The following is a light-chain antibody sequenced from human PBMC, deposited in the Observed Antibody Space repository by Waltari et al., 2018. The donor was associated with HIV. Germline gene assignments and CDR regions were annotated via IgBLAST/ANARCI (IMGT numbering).Light chain of an antibody. Sequence: QSALTQPASVSGSPGQSITISCTGTSGDVGGYNFVSWYQKHPGKAPKLIIYNVNSRPSGVSIRFSVSRSANTASLTSSGLQAEDEADYFCSSYTSSGPRYVLFGGGTRLTVL. J-gene: IGLJ2*01. CDR1: SGDVGGYNF. CDR3: SSYTSSGPRYVL. V-gene: IGLV2-14*03. CDR2: NVN.